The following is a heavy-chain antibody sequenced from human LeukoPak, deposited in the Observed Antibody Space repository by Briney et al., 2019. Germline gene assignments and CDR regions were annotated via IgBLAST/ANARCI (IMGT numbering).Heavy chain of an antibody. CDR3: AKDPGGQSFSYSYGMDV. Sequence: GGSLRLSCAASGFTFSSYAMTWVRQAPGKGLEWVSGISGSGGSTYYADSVKGRFTISRDNSKNTLSLQLNSLRAEDTAVYYCAKDPGGQSFSYSYGMDVWGRGTTVTVSS. D-gene: IGHD4-23*01. V-gene: IGHV3-23*01. CDR2: ISGSGGST. J-gene: IGHJ6*02. CDR1: GFTFSSYA.